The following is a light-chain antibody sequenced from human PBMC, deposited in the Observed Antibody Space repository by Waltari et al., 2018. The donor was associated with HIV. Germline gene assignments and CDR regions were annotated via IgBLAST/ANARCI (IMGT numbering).Light chain of an antibody. CDR3: QVWDSKAEHMI. CDR1: NIGSKS. CDR2: YDD. Sequence: SYVVTQPPSVSVAPGQTAGITCGGANIGSKSVHWYQQKPGQAPGCVIYYDDAVPAGIPRRFIGSSAGSTATRTINGVEAGEEAYYYCQVWDSKAEHMIFGGGTKLTVL. J-gene: IGLJ2*01. V-gene: IGLV3-21*04.